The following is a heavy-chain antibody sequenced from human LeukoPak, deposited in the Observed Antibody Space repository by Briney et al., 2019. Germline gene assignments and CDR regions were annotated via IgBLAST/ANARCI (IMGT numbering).Heavy chain of an antibody. J-gene: IGHJ6*02. CDR2: INEDGSKK. Sequence: GGSLRLSCAASGLAFSRFWMSWVRQAPGKGMEWVANINEDGSKKNYVDSVRGRFTISRDNAKDSLYLQMNSLRAEDTAVYYCARDSLRFLEWLNYYYYGMDVWGQGTTVTVSS. CDR1: GLAFSRFW. CDR3: ARDSLRFLEWLNYYYYGMDV. D-gene: IGHD3-3*01. V-gene: IGHV3-7*01.